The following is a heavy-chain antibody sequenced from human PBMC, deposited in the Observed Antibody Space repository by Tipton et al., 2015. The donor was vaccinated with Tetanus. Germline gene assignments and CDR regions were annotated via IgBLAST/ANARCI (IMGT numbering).Heavy chain of an antibody. CDR1: GGSVRSGSYY. CDR3: ARPEASGRARGFDI. J-gene: IGHJ3*02. Sequence: TLSLTCTVSGGSVRSGSYYWNWIRQPPGKGLEWIGTMYNSGATYYNPSLKGRVTISGDTSKNLFSLTSVTASDTAVYYCARPEASGRARGFDIWGQGTKVTVSP. CDR2: MYNSGAT. D-gene: IGHD3-10*01. V-gene: IGHV4-39*02.